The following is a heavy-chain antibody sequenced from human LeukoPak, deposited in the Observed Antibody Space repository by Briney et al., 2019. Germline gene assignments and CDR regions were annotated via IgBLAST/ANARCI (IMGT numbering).Heavy chain of an antibody. J-gene: IGHJ4*02. CDR3: TRGVGYQYYFDY. D-gene: IGHD2-15*01. V-gene: IGHV3-33*01. Sequence: GRSLRLSCAASGFTFSSYGMHWVRQAPGKGLEWVAIIWYDGSKAYYADSVKGRFTISRDNSRNTLYLQINSLRAEDTAVYYCTRGVGYQYYFDYWGQGTLVTVSS. CDR1: GFTFSSYG. CDR2: IWYDGSKA.